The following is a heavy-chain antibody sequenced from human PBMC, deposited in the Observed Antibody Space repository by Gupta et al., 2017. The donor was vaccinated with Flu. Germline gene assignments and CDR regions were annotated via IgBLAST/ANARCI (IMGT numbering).Heavy chain of an antibody. D-gene: IGHD2-15*01. V-gene: IGHV4-59*01. J-gene: IGHJ4*02. CDR2: IYYSGST. CDR1: GGSISSYY. Sequence: GGSISSYYWSWIRQPPGKGLEWIGYIYYSGSTNYNPSLKSRVTISVDTSKNQFSLKLSSVTAADTAVYYCARDLQGCSGGSCYSIFDYWGQGTLVTVSS. CDR3: ARDLQGCSGGSCYSIFDY.